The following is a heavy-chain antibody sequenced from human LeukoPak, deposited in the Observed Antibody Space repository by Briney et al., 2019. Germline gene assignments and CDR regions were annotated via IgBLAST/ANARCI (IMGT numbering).Heavy chain of an antibody. J-gene: IGHJ4*02. Sequence: GGSLRLSCAASGFIVSSNYMSWVRQAPGKGPEWVSVVYSGGGTYYADSVKGRFTISRDNSKNTVYLQMNNVRAEDTAVYYCVRDTGLWGQGTLVTVSS. CDR3: VRDTGL. CDR2: VYSGGGT. V-gene: IGHV3-53*01. D-gene: IGHD1-14*01. CDR1: GFIVSSNY.